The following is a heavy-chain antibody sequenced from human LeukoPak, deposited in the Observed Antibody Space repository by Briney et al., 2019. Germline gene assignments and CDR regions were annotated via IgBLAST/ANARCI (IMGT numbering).Heavy chain of an antibody. CDR3: ARVYYYYMDV. CDR2: IKHSGST. Sequence: KPSETLSLTCAVYGGSFSGYYWSWIRQPPGKGLEWIGEIKHSGSTNYNPSLKSRVTISVDTSKNQFSLKLSSVTAADTAVYYCARVYYYYMDVWGKGTTVTVSS. J-gene: IGHJ6*03. CDR1: GGSFSGYY. V-gene: IGHV4-34*01.